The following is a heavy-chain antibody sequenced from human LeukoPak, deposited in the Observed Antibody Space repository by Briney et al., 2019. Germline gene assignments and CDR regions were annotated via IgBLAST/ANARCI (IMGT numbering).Heavy chain of an antibody. CDR3: ARGRGNGDYYYYYYMDV. Sequence: GASVKVSCKASGYTFTGYYMHWVRQAPGQGLEWMGWINPNSGGTNYAQKFQGRVTMTRDTSISTAYMELSSLRSEDTAVYYCARGRGNGDYYYYYYMDVWGKGTTVTVSS. D-gene: IGHD4-17*01. CDR1: GYTFTGYY. CDR2: INPNSGGT. J-gene: IGHJ6*03. V-gene: IGHV1-2*02.